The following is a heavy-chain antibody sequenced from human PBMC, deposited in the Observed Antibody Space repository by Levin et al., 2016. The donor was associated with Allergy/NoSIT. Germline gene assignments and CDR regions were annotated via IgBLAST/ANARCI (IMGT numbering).Heavy chain of an antibody. D-gene: IGHD2-2*01. CDR3: ARLERYQLHPHVGYYYYGMDV. V-gene: IGHV5-51*01. Sequence: VRQMPGKGLEWMGIIYPGDSDTRYSPSFQGQVTISADKSISTAYLQWSSLKASDTAMYYCARLERYQLHPHVGYYYYGMDVWGQGTTVTVSS. J-gene: IGHJ6*02. CDR2: IYPGDSDT.